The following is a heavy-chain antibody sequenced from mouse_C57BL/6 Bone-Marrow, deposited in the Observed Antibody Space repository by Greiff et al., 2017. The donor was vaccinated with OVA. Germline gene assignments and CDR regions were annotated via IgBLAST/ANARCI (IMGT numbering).Heavy chain of an antibody. CDR2: IWRGGST. CDR1: GFSLTSYG. J-gene: IGHJ3*01. V-gene: IGHV2-5*01. D-gene: IGHD2-3*01. Sequence: VMLVESGPGLVQPSQSLSITCTVSGFSLTSYGVHWVRQSPGQGLEWLGVIWRGGSTDYNAAFMSRLSITKDNSKSQVFFKMHSLQADDAARYYCAKGGLLLVACWGQGTLVTVAA. CDR3: AKGGLLLVAC.